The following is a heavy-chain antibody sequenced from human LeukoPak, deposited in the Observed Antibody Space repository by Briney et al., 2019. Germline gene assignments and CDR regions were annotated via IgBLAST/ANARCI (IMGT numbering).Heavy chain of an antibody. Sequence: PGGSLRLSCAASGFSFSASWMAWVRQAPGKGLQWVGNINPDESHTDYIDSVKGRFTMSRDNAENSLFLQVHSLRDEDTAAYYCARDRAYDAFDYWGRGTLVTVSS. CDR1: GFSFSASW. CDR3: ARDRAYDAFDY. J-gene: IGHJ4*02. CDR2: INPDESHT. D-gene: IGHD5-12*01. V-gene: IGHV3-7*01.